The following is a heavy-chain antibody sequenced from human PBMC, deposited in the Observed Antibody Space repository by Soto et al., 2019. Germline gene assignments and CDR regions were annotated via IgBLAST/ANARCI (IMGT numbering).Heavy chain of an antibody. Sequence: QVQLVQSGAEVKTPGSSVKVSCKASGGTFNSYSIDWVRQAPGQGFEWMGGIIPMSGRPNYAQRFQGRVTSSADKSTNTVYMEVNRPTNEETAGNYWTRRGGQTANWFDPWGQGTLVTVAS. J-gene: IGHJ5*02. CDR2: IIPMSGRP. CDR1: GGTFNSYS. CDR3: TRRGGQTANWFDP. V-gene: IGHV1-69*14.